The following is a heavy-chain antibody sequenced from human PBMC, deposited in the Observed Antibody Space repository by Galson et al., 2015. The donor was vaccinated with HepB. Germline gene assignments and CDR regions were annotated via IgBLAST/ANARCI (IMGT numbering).Heavy chain of an antibody. CDR1: GFTFSSHA. Sequence: SLRLSCAVSGFTFSSHAMHWVRQAPGEGLEWVADISYDGVGKYYADSVKGRFTISRDNAKNTLYLRMNSLKTEDTAVYYCAKAEVPFSSGWDYYDYWGQGTRVTVSS. CDR2: ISYDGVGK. CDR3: AKAEVPFSSGWDYYDY. V-gene: IGHV3-30*18. J-gene: IGHJ4*02. D-gene: IGHD6-19*01.